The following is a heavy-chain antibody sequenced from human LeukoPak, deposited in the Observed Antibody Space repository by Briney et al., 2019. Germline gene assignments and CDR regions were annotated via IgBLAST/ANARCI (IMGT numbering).Heavy chain of an antibody. CDR1: GFTFSSHP. CDR2: IRGSGDST. J-gene: IGHJ6*03. CDR3: AKSYSYYHMDG. V-gene: IGHV3-23*01. Sequence: PGGSLRLSCAASGFTFSSHPMSWVRLAPGKGLEWVSSIRGSGDSTYYADSVKGRFTISRDNTKNTLYLQMNSLRGDDTAVYYCAKSYSYYHMDGWGKGTSVTVSS.